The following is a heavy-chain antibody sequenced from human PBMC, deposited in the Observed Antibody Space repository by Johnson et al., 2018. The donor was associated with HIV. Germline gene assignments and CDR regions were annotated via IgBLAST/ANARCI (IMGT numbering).Heavy chain of an antibody. D-gene: IGHD5-24*01. J-gene: IGHJ3*02. CDR2: IKSKTDGGTT. V-gene: IGHV3-15*01. CDR3: TTALRGTVSRDGYILDAFDI. Sequence: VQLVESGGGCARPGGSLRLSCAVSGFSFTNAWMSWVRQAPGKGLEWVGRIKSKTDGGTTDYAAPVKGRFTISRDDAKNTLYLQMNSLKTEDTAVYYCTTALRGTVSRDGYILDAFDICGQGTMVTVSS. CDR1: GFSFTNAW.